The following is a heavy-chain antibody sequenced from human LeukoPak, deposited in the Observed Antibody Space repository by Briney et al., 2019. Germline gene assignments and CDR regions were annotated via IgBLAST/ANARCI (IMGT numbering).Heavy chain of an antibody. J-gene: IGHJ3*02. D-gene: IGHD3/OR15-3a*01. CDR3: ARAWGVSNDLVAFDI. V-gene: IGHV3-74*01. CDR1: GFTFNSYW. Sequence: GSLRLSCAASGFTFNSYWMDWGRQAPGKGLVWVSRFNSDWSSTSYADSVKGRFTISRDNAKNTLYLQMHSLRAEDTAVYYCARAWGVSNDLVAFDIWGQGTMVTVSS. CDR2: FNSDWSST.